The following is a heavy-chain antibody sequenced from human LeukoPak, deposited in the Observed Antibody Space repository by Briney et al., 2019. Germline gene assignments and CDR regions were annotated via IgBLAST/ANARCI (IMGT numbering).Heavy chain of an antibody. D-gene: IGHD3/OR15-3a*01. J-gene: IGHJ4*02. Sequence: PGGSLRLPCAASGFTVSSNYMSWVRQAPGKGLEWVSVIYSGGSTYYADSVKGRFTISRDNSKNTLYLQINSLRAEDTAVYYCAREYRARTGSLDYWGQGTLVTVSS. CDR1: GFTVSSNY. CDR3: AREYRARTGSLDY. CDR2: IYSGGST. V-gene: IGHV3-66*01.